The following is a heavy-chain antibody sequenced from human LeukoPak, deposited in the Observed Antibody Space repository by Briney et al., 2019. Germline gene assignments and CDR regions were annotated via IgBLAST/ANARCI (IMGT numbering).Heavy chain of an antibody. D-gene: IGHD6-19*01. J-gene: IGHJ4*02. Sequence: PGGSLRLSCTVSGFTFDDYAMHWVRQVPGKGLEWVSLISGDGDDTYYADSVKGRFTISRDNAKNSLYLQMNSLRAEDTAVYYCARVPSSGWYLLDYWGQGTLVTVSS. CDR3: ARVPSSGWYLLDY. V-gene: IGHV3-43*02. CDR2: ISGDGDDT. CDR1: GFTFDDYA.